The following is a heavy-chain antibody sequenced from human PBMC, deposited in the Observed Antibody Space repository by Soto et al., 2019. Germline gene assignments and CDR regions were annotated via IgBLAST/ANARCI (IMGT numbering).Heavy chain of an antibody. CDR3: ARSATHASGVAAARFDY. CDR2: IYTSGST. CDR1: GGSISSYY. Sequence: SETLSLTCTVSGGSISSYYWSWIRQPAGKGLEWIGRIYTSGSTNYNPSLKGRVTMSVDTSKNQFSLKLSSVTAADTAVYYCARSATHASGVAAARFDYWGQGTLVTVSS. J-gene: IGHJ4*02. V-gene: IGHV4-4*07. D-gene: IGHD6-13*01.